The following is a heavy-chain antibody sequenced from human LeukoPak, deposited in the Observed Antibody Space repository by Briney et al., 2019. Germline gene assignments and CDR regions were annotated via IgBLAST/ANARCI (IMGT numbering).Heavy chain of an antibody. CDR3: ATGLGGWYMGDY. Sequence: ASVKVSCKASGYTFTSYAMHWVRQAPGQRLEWMGWINAGNGNTKYSQKFQGRVTITRDTSASTAYMELSSLRSEDTAVYYCATGLGGWYMGDYWGQGTLVTVSS. D-gene: IGHD6-19*01. J-gene: IGHJ4*02. CDR1: GYTFTSYA. V-gene: IGHV1-3*01. CDR2: INAGNGNT.